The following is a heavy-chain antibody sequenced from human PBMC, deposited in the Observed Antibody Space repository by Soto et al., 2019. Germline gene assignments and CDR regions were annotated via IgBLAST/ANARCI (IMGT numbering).Heavy chain of an antibody. J-gene: IGHJ4*02. D-gene: IGHD5-12*01. Sequence: QVQLQQWGAGLLKPSETLSLTCAVYGGSFSGYYWSWIRQPPGKGLEWIGEINHSGSTNYNPSLKXXVXIXXDTSKNQFSLKLSSVTAADTAVYYCARGGRVAPSYWGQGTLVTVSS. CDR1: GGSFSGYY. CDR2: INHSGST. CDR3: ARGGRVAPSY. V-gene: IGHV4-34*01.